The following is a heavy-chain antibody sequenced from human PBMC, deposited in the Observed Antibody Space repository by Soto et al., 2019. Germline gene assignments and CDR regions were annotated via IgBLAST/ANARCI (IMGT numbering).Heavy chain of an antibody. D-gene: IGHD3-22*01. CDR3: ARGYSSGYSPPLGY. J-gene: IGHJ4*02. CDR1: GYTFTNYG. Sequence: ASVKVSCKASGYTFTNYGISWVRQAPGQGLEWMGWISAYNGNTKYAQKLQGRVTMTTDTSTSTAYMELRSLRSDDTAVYYCARGYSSGYSPPLGYRGQGTLVTVSS. V-gene: IGHV1-18*01. CDR2: ISAYNGNT.